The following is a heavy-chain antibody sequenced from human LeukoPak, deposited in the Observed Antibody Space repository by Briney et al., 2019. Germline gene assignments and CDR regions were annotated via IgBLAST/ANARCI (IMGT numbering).Heavy chain of an antibody. CDR2: IYHSGST. J-gene: IGHJ6*03. CDR1: GGSTSSSNW. D-gene: IGHD6-13*01. V-gene: IGHV4-4*02. CDR3: ARVGKQQLVYYYYYYMDV. Sequence: SETLSLTCAVSGGSTSSSNWWSWVRQPPGKGLEWIGEIYHSGSTNYNPSLKSRVTISVDKSKNQFSLKLSSVTAADTAVYYCARVGKQQLVYYYYYYMDVWGKGTTVTVSS.